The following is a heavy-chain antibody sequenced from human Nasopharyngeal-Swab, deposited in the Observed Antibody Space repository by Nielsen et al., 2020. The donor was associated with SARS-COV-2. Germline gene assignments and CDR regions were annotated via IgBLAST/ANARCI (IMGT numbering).Heavy chain of an antibody. D-gene: IGHD2-2*01. CDR1: GFSLSNARMG. CDR2: IFSNDEK. V-gene: IGHV2-26*01. J-gene: IGHJ6*02. CDR3: ARISSYCSSTSCYVYYYYYGMDV. Sequence: SGPTLVKPKETLTLTCTVSGFSLSNARMGVSWIRQPPGKALEWLAHIFSNDEKSYSTSLKSRLTISKDTSKSQVVLTMTNMDPVDTATYYCARISSYCSSTSCYVYYYYYGMDVWGQGTTVTVS.